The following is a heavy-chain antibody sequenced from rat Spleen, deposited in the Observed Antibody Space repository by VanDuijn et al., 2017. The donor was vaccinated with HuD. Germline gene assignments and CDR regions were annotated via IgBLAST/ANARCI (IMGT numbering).Heavy chain of an antibody. Sequence: EIQLQESGPGLVKPSQSLSLTCSVTGYTITSGYDWSWIRKFPGNKMEWMGYISYSGSTNYNPSLKSRISITRDTSKNQFFLQLNSVTTEDTATYYCARRGEGSYYFDYWGQGVMVTVSS. CDR1: GYTITSGY. V-gene: IGHV3-4*01. CDR2: ISYSGST. J-gene: IGHJ2*01. D-gene: IGHD1-11*01. CDR3: ARRGEGSYYFDY.